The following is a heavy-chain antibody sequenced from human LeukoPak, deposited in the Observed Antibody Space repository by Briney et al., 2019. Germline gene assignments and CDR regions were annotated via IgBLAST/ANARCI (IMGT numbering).Heavy chain of an antibody. V-gene: IGHV1-45*02. CDR3: ATDPVYCSGGSSYDY. Sequence: ASVKVSCKASGYTFTYRYLHWVRQAPGQALEWMGWITHFNGNTNYAQKFQDRVTITRDRSMSTAYMELSSLRSDDTAVYYCATDPVYCSGGSSYDYWGQGTLVTVSS. D-gene: IGHD2-15*01. CDR1: GYTFTYRY. CDR2: ITHFNGNT. J-gene: IGHJ4*02.